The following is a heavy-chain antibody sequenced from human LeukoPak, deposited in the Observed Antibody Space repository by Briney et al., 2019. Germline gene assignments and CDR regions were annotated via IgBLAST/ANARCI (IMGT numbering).Heavy chain of an antibody. V-gene: IGHV4-4*07. CDR3: ARDDLEYTVHYGMDV. J-gene: IGHJ6*02. CDR1: GDSISSYY. Sequence: PSETLSLTCTVSGDSISSYYWSWIRLPAGKGLEWIGRIHNSGTTNYNPSLRSRVTMSVDTSKNQISLKLTSVTAADTAVYYCARDDLEYTVHYGMDVWGQGTTVTVSS. CDR2: IHNSGTT. D-gene: IGHD2/OR15-2a*01.